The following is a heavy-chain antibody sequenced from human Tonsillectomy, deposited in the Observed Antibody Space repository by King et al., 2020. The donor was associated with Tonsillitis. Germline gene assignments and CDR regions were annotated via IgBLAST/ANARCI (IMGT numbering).Heavy chain of an antibody. CDR2: IPYDGSNK. D-gene: IGHD6-19*01. CDR3: AKDSYSSGWSPRGH. Sequence: VQLVESGGGVVQPGRSLRLSCAASGFTFSDYGMHWVRQAPGKGLEWVAVIPYDGSNKYYADSVKGRFTISRDNSKSTLFLQMNSLRAEDTALYYCAKDSYSSGWSPRGHWGQGTLVTVSS. J-gene: IGHJ4*02. V-gene: IGHV3-30*18. CDR1: GFTFSDYG.